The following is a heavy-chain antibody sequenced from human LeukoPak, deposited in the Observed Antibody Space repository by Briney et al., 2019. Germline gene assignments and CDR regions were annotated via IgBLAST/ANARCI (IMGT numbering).Heavy chain of an antibody. CDR3: AREPGRRDSSGSFDS. Sequence: GGSLRLSCAASGFTFSSYAIHWVRQAPGKGLEWVAVISYDGNTKYYADSVKGRFTISRDNSKNTLYLQMNSLRAEDTAVYYYAREPGRRDSSGSFDSWGQGTLVTVSS. D-gene: IGHD3-22*01. CDR2: ISYDGNTK. V-gene: IGHV3-30-3*01. J-gene: IGHJ4*02. CDR1: GFTFSSYA.